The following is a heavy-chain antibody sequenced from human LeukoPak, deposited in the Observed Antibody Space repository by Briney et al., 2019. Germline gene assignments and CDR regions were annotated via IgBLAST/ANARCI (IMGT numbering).Heavy chain of an antibody. CDR3: AREGGSGWYSGWFDL. J-gene: IGHJ5*02. CDR1: AFIFSYYW. Sequence: GGSLRLSCAPSAFIFSYYWMSWVRQAPGKGLEWVANINQDGSEKRYVDSAKGRFTISRDNAENLLYLQMNNLRAEDTAVYYCAREGGSGWYSGWFDLWGQGTLVTVSS. CDR2: INQDGSEK. D-gene: IGHD6-19*01. V-gene: IGHV3-7*03.